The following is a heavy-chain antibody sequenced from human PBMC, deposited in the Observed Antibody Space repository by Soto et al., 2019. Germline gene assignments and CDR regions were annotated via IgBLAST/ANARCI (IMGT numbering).Heavy chain of an antibody. Sequence: QITLKESGPPLVKPTETLTLTCTFSGFSLNTSAVGVGWIRQPPGKALEWLALIYWDDDKRYNPSLEGRLTITKDTSKNQGGRTMTNMDAVDTATYYCVHRRKDTSAYCNRAWGEVTLVTVSS. D-gene: IGHD3-22*01. CDR2: IYWDDDK. V-gene: IGHV2-5*02. CDR3: VHRRKDTSAYCNRA. J-gene: IGHJ5*02. CDR1: GFSLNTSAVG.